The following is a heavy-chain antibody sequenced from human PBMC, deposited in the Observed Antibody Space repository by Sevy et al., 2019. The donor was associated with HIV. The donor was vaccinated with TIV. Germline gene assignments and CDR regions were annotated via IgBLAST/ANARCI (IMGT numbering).Heavy chain of an antibody. V-gene: IGHV3-7*03. CDR3: AKRRVQSGLSGGGANYGMDV. J-gene: IGHJ6*02. D-gene: IGHD2-8*02. Sequence: GGSLRLSCSASGFAFSAYWMVWVRQGPGKGLEWVANIKQDGSEQNYVDSVEGRFTISRDNGKNLLYLQMNDLRAEDTAIYYCAKRRVQSGLSGGGANYGMDVCGRGTTVTVSS. CDR1: GFAFSAYW. CDR2: IKQDGSEQ.